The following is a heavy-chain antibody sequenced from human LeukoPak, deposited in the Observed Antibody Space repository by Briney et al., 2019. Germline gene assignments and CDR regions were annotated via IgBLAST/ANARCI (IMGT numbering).Heavy chain of an antibody. CDR3: ARLSLYYYDSSGYFGPSGAFDI. V-gene: IGHV1-2*02. D-gene: IGHD3-22*01. CDR1: GYTFTGYY. CDR2: INPNSGGT. Sequence: GASVKVSCKASGYTFTGYYMHWVRQAPGQGLEWMGWINPNSGGTNYAQKFQGRVTMTRDTSISTAYMELSRLRSDDTAVYYCARLSLYYYDSSGYFGPSGAFDIWGQGTMVTVSS. J-gene: IGHJ3*02.